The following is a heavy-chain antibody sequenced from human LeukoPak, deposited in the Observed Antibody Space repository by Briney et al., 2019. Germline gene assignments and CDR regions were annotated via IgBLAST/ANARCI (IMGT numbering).Heavy chain of an antibody. V-gene: IGHV4-30-2*01. D-gene: IGHD3-10*01. J-gene: IGHJ5*02. CDR2: IYHSGST. CDR3: ARVTMVRGVPNWFDP. CDR1: GGSISSGGYS. Sequence: PSETLSLTCAVSGGSISSGGYSWSWIRQPLGKGLEWIGYIYHSGSTYYNPSLKSRVTISVDRSKNQFSLKLSSVTAADTAEYYCARVTMVRGVPNWFDPWGQGTLVTVSS.